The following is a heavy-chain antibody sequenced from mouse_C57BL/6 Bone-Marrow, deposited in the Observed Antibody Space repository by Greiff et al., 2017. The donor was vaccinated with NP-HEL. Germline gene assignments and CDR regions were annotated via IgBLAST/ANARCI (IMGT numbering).Heavy chain of an antibody. CDR2: ISSGGDYI. V-gene: IGHV5-9-1*02. CDR1: GFTFSSYA. D-gene: IGHD1-1*01. J-gene: IGHJ3*01. Sequence: EVKLQESGEGLVKPGGSLKLSCAASGFTFSSYAMSWVRQTPEKRLEWVAYISSGGDYIYYADTVKGRFTISRDNARNTLYLQMSSLKSEDTAMYYCTRGRYYGSSYAWFAYWGQGTLVTVSA. CDR3: TRGRYYGSSYAWFAY.